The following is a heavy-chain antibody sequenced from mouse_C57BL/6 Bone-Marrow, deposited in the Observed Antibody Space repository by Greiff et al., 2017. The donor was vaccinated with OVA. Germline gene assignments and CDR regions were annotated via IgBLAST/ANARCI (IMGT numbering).Heavy chain of an antibody. Sequence: QVQLQQPGAELVKPGASVKMSCKASGYTFTSYWITWVKQRPGQGLEWIGDIYPGSGSTNYNEKFKSKATLTVDTSSSTAYMQLSSLTSEDSAVYYGARVGYSNSAWFAYWGQGTLVTVSA. D-gene: IGHD2-5*01. V-gene: IGHV1-55*01. CDR2: IYPGSGST. J-gene: IGHJ3*01. CDR1: GYTFTSYW. CDR3: ARVGYSNSAWFAY.